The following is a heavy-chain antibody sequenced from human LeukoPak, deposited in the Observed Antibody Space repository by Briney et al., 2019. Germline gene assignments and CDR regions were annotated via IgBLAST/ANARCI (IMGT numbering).Heavy chain of an antibody. J-gene: IGHJ4*02. Sequence: ASVKVSCTASGYTFTGYYMHWVRQAPGQGLEWMGWINPNSGGTNYAQKFQGRVTMTRDTSISTAYMELSRLRSDDTAVYYCARGSTMVRGVIDYWGQGTLVTVSS. V-gene: IGHV1-2*02. CDR3: ARGSTMVRGVIDY. D-gene: IGHD3-10*01. CDR1: GYTFTGYY. CDR2: INPNSGGT.